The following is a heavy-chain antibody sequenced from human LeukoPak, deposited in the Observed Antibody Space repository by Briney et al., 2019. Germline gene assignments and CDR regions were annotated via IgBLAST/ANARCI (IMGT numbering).Heavy chain of an antibody. CDR3: AKGLNQLLYHDAFDI. CDR2: ISGSGGST. D-gene: IGHD2-2*02. Sequence: PGGSLRLSCAASGFTFSSYAMSWVRQAPGKGLEWVSSISGSGGSTYYADSVKGRFTISRDNSKNTLYLQMNSLRAEDTAVYYCAKGLNQLLYHDAFDIWGQGTMVTVSS. CDR1: GFTFSSYA. V-gene: IGHV3-23*01. J-gene: IGHJ3*02.